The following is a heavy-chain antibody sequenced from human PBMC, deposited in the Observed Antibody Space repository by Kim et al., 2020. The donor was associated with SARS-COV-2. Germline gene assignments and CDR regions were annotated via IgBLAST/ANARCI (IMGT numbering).Heavy chain of an antibody. Sequence: GGSLRLSCAASGFTFDDYSMHWVRQAPGKGLEWVSGISWNSGSIGYADSVKGRFTISSDNAKNSLYLQMNRLRAETTALYYCAKDSSSWYAFYYWGQ. J-gene: IGHJ4*02. CDR3: AKDSSSWYAFYY. CDR1: GFTFDDYS. CDR2: ISWNSGSI. V-gene: IGHV3-9*01. D-gene: IGHD6-13*01.